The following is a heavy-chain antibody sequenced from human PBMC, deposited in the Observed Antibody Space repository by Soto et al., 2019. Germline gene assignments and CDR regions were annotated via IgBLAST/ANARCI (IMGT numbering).Heavy chain of an antibody. D-gene: IGHD5-18*01. Sequence: GGSLRLSCAASGFSISRYWMSWVRQAPGKGLEWVADKKQDGSEEYYVDSVKGRFTVSRDNAKNSVYLQLTSLGVEDTALYYCARGGFSYGTGIEHWGQGALVTVSS. CDR1: GFSISRYW. CDR2: KKQDGSEE. CDR3: ARGGFSYGTGIEH. J-gene: IGHJ5*02. V-gene: IGHV3-7*01.